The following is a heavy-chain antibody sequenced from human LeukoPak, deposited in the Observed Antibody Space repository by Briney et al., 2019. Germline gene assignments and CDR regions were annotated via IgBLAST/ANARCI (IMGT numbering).Heavy chain of an antibody. CDR3: AKGTNGGAFDI. CDR2: ISGSGGST. V-gene: IGHV3-23*01. Sequence: GGSLRLSCAVSGFTFSRFAMSWVRQAPGKGLEWVSAISGSGGSTYYADSVKGRFAISRDNSKNTLYLQMNSLRAEDTAVYYCAKGTNGGAFDIWGQGTMVTVSS. CDR1: GFTFSRFA. D-gene: IGHD2-8*01. J-gene: IGHJ3*02.